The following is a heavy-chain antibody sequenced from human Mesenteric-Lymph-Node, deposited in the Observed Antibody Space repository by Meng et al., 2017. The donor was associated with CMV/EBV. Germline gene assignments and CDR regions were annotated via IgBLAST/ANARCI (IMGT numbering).Heavy chain of an antibody. CDR2: TYYKSKWYN. V-gene: IGHV6-1*01. Sequence: QTPSLTGAISGDSVSSHSATWNWIRQSPSRGLEWLGRTYYKSKWYNDYSVSVKSRITINPDTSRNHFSLQLKSVTPEDTAVYYCTREGVTMVRGVIYNYYGMDVWGQGTTVTVSS. CDR3: TREGVTMVRGVIYNYYGMDV. D-gene: IGHD3-10*01. CDR1: GDSVSSHSAT. J-gene: IGHJ6*02.